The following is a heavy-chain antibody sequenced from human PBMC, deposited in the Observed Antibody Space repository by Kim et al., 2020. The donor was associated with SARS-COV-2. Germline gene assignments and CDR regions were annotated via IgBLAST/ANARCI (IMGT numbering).Heavy chain of an antibody. CDR2: IWYDGRDK. J-gene: IGHJ4*02. Sequence: GGSLRLSCVASGFTFGSFGMHWVRQSPGKGLEWVALIWYDGRDKDYADSVKGRFTISRDNSKNTLYLQMNNLEAEDTAVYYCASSPERFGKSWFDDWGQGTLVTVSS. CDR1: GFTFGSFG. CDR3: ASSPERFGKSWFDD. D-gene: IGHD3-10*01. V-gene: IGHV3-33*01.